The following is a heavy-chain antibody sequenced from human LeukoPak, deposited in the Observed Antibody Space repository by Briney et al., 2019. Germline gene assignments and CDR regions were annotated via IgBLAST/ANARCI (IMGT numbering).Heavy chain of an antibody. Sequence: PGGSLRLSCAASGFTFDDFALHWVRQAPGKGLEWVSGISWNSGDIGYADSVKGQFTISRDNAKNSLYLQMNSLRAEDTALYYCAKLYGYSYGYIDFWGQGTLVTVSS. CDR2: ISWNSGDI. D-gene: IGHD5-18*01. CDR1: GFTFDDFA. V-gene: IGHV3-9*01. CDR3: AKLYGYSYGYIDF. J-gene: IGHJ4*02.